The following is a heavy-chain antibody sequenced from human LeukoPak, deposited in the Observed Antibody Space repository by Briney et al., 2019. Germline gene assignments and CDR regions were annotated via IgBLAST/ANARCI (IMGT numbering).Heavy chain of an antibody. J-gene: IGHJ5*02. D-gene: IGHD6-25*01. CDR2: ISGSSATI. CDR3: AREPAAAGKNWFDP. CDR1: GFTFSSYG. Sequence: GGSLRLSCAASGFTFSSYGMHWVRQAPGKGLEWVSYISGSSATIYYVDSVKGRFTISRDNAKNSLYLQMNSLRAEDTAVYYCAREPAAAGKNWFDPWGQGTLVTVSS. V-gene: IGHV3-48*04.